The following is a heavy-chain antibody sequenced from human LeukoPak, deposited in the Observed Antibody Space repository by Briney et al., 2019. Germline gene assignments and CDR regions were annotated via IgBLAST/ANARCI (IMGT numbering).Heavy chain of an antibody. J-gene: IGHJ4*02. Sequence: PGGSLRLSCAASGFTFSSYEMNWVRQAPGKGLEWVSYISSSGSTIYYADSVKGRFTISRDNAKNSLYLQMNSLRAEATAVYYCARDGDGYNWGYYFDYWGQGTLVTVSS. V-gene: IGHV3-48*03. D-gene: IGHD5-24*01. CDR3: ARDGDGYNWGYYFDY. CDR2: ISSSGSTI. CDR1: GFTFSSYE.